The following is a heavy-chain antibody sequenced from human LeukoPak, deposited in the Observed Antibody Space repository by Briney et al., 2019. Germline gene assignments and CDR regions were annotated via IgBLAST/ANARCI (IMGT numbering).Heavy chain of an antibody. V-gene: IGHV3-48*01. CDR3: ARGERLRY. J-gene: IGHJ4*02. CDR2: ISGSDSTI. CDR1: GFTFSSYS. Sequence: GGSLRLSCAASGFTFSSYSMNWVRQAPGKGLEWVSYISGSDSTIYYADSVKGRFTISRGNAKNALYLQMNSLRAEDTAIYYCARGERLRYWGQGTLVTVSS. D-gene: IGHD5-24*01.